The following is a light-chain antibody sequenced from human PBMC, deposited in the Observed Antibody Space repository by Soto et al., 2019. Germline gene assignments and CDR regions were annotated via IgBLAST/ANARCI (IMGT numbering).Light chain of an antibody. CDR1: QSVSSSY. Sequence: IVLTQSPGTLSLSPGDSPTFPRRPSQSVSSSYLAWYQQKPGQAPRLLIYGASTRATGIPDRFSGDGSVTHFTLTISRLEAEDFVMYYCQQYGSSPITFGQGTRLEIK. CDR2: GAS. J-gene: IGKJ5*01. V-gene: IGKV3-20*01. CDR3: QQYGSSPIT.